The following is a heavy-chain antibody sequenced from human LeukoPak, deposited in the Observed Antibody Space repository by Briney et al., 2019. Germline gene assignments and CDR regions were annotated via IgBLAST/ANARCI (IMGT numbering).Heavy chain of an antibody. Sequence: GGSLRLSCAASGFTVSSNYMSWVRQAPGKGLEWVSVIYSGGSTYYADSVKGRFTIPRDNSKNTLYLQMNSLRAEDTAVYYCARGGGYFNYYYYGMDVWGQGTTVTVSS. D-gene: IGHD3-22*01. V-gene: IGHV3-66*01. J-gene: IGHJ6*02. CDR3: ARGGGYFNYYYYGMDV. CDR2: IYSGGST. CDR1: GFTVSSNY.